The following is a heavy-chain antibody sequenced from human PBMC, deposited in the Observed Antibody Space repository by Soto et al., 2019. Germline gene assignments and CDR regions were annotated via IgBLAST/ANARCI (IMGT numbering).Heavy chain of an antibody. CDR1: GYTFTSYG. V-gene: IGHV1-18*04. CDR2: ISAYNGNT. J-gene: IGHJ6*02. CDR3: ARDGSNYDFWSGYYYGMDV. D-gene: IGHD3-3*01. Sequence: GASVKVSCKASGYTFTSYGISWVRQAPGQGLEWMGWISAYNGNTNYAQKLQGRVTMTTDTSTSTAYMELRSLRSDDTAVYYCARDGSNYDFWSGYYYGMDVWGQGTTVTVSS.